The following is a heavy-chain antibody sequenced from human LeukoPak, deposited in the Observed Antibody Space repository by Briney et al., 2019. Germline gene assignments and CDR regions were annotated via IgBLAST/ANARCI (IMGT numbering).Heavy chain of an antibody. Sequence: GGSLRLSCAASGFTFSSYAMHWVRQAPGKGLEWVAVISYDGSNKYYADSVKGRFTISRDNSKNTLYLQMNSLRAEDTAVYYCARVGGYYDSSGYYPSYYYYGMDVWGQGTTVTVSS. V-gene: IGHV3-30-3*01. D-gene: IGHD3-22*01. J-gene: IGHJ6*02. CDR2: ISYDGSNK. CDR3: ARVGGYYDSSGYYPSYYYYGMDV. CDR1: GFTFSSYA.